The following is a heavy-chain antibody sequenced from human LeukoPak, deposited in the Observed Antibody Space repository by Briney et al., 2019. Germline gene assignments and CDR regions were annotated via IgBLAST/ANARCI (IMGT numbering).Heavy chain of an antibody. V-gene: IGHV3-30*04. D-gene: IGHD4-23*01. J-gene: IGHJ4*02. CDR1: GFTFSNYA. CDR2: VSYDGSNK. CDR3: GRYLGYYGGPDY. Sequence: GRSLRLSCAASGFTFSNYAMHWVRQAPGKGLEWVAVVSYDGSNKYYADSVKGRFTISRDNSENTLYLQMNSLRAEDTAVFYWGRYLGYYGGPDYWGQGTLVTVSS.